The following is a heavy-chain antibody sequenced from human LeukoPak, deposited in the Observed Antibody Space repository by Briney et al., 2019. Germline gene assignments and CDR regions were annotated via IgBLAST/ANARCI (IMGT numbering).Heavy chain of an antibody. D-gene: IGHD6-19*01. Sequence: SETRSLTCTVSGGSISSHYWSWIRQPPGKGLEWIAYIFYSGSTNYNPSLRNRVSISVDTSKNQFSLKLSSVTAADTAVYYCARVGYSSGWSHFDLWGRGTLLTVSP. CDR2: IFYSGST. CDR3: ARVGYSSGWSHFDL. V-gene: IGHV4-59*11. J-gene: IGHJ2*01. CDR1: GGSISSHY.